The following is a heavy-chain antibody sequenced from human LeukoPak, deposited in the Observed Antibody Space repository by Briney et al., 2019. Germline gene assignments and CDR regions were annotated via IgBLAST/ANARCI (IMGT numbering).Heavy chain of an antibody. D-gene: IGHD6-13*01. CDR3: ARDSSSWYYFDY. J-gene: IGHJ4*02. CDR2: ISSSGSTI. CDR1: GFTFSDHY. V-gene: IGHV3-11*01. Sequence: GGSLRLSCAASGFTFSDHYMSWIRQAPGKGLEWVSYISSSGSTIYYADSVKGRFTISRDNAKNSLYLQMDSLRAEDTAVYYCARDSSSWYYFDYWGQGTLVTVSS.